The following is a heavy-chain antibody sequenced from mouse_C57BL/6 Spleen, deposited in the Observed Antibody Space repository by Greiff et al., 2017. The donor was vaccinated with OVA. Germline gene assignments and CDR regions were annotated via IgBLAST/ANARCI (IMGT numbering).Heavy chain of an antibody. J-gene: IGHJ3*01. CDR1: GFSLTSYG. CDR2: IWRGGST. CDR3: AKKGDYYGSWFAY. V-gene: IGHV2-5*01. Sequence: QVQLKQSGPGLVQPSQSLSITCTVSGFSLTSYGVHWVRQSPGKGLEWLGVIWRGGSTDYNAAFMSRLSITKDNAKSQVFFKMNSLQADDTAIYYCAKKGDYYGSWFAYWGQGTLVTVSA. D-gene: IGHD1-1*01.